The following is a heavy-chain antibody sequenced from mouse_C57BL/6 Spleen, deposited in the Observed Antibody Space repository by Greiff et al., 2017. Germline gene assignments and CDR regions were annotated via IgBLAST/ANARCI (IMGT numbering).Heavy chain of an antibody. V-gene: IGHV5-16*01. J-gene: IGHJ4*01. CDR3: ARDLGSYYAMDY. CDR1: GFTFSDYY. Sequence: EVQRVESEGGLVQPGSSMKLSCTASGFTFSDYYMAWVRQVPEKGLEWVANINYDGSSTYYLDSLKSRFIISSDNAKNILYLQMSSLKSEDTATYYCARDLGSYYAMDYWGQGTSVTVSS. CDR2: INYDGSST. D-gene: IGHD1-1*01.